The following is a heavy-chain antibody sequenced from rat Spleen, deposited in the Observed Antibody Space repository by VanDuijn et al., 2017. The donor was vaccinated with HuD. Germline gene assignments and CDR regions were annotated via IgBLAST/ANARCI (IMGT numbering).Heavy chain of an antibody. J-gene: IGHJ1*01. CDR1: GFTFSNYY. Sequence: EVQVVESGGGLVQPGRSMKLSCAASGFTFSNYYMAWVRQAPTKGLEWVASISTSGVNTYYRDSVKGRFTISRDNAKNTLNLQMDSLRSEDTATYYCVRHGEIYYSPDYFDFWGPGTMVTVSS. CDR3: VRHGEIYYSPDYFDF. D-gene: IGHD1-1*01. CDR2: ISTSGVNT. V-gene: IGHV5-25*01.